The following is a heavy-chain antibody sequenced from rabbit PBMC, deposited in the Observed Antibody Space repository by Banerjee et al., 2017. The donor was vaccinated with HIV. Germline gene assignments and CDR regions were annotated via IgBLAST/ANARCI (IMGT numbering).Heavy chain of an antibody. V-gene: IGHV1S40*01. J-gene: IGHJ4*01. CDR2: IDTSDGAT. Sequence: QSLEESGGDLVKPGASLTLTCTASGFSFSSSYRICWVRQAPGKGLEWIGCIDTSDGATYYATWAKGRFTISKTSSTTVTLQMTSLTAADTATHFCARGADYPGDGYALWGPGTLVTVS. CDR1: GFSFSSSYR. CDR3: ARGADYPGDGYAL. D-gene: IGHD6-1*01.